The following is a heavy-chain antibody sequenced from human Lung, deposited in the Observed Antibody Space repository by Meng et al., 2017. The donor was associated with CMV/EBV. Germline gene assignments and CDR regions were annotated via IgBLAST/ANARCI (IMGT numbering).Heavy chain of an antibody. CDR3: ALQPLYSRFDY. CDR1: GFTFSSYA. V-gene: IGHV3-23*01. D-gene: IGHD6-13*01. CDR2: IDNNGGGT. Sequence: GESLKISCAGSGFTFSSYAMSWVRQAPGKGLKWVSTIDNNGGGTYYADSVKGRFTISRDNSKSTLYLQMNSMRADDTAIYYCALQPLYSRFDYWGQGALVXVSS. J-gene: IGHJ4*02.